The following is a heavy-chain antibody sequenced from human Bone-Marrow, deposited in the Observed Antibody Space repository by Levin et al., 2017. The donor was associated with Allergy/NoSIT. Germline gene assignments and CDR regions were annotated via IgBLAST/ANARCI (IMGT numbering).Heavy chain of an antibody. Sequence: RSGGSLRLSCAASGFTFSNYGMHWVRQAPGKGLDWVALISDDESHSYYADSVKGRFTISRDNSKNTLYLQLTSLRAEDTAIYYCANIGKEAGDNYWGQGTLVTVSS. CDR1: GFTFSNYG. CDR2: ISDDESHS. CDR3: ANIGKEAGDNY. D-gene: IGHD6-13*01. J-gene: IGHJ4*02. V-gene: IGHV3-30*18.